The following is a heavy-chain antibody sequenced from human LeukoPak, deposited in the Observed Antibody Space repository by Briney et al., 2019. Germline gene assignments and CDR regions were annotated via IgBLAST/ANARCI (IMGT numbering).Heavy chain of an antibody. D-gene: IGHD2-15*01. V-gene: IGHV3-23*01. Sequence: PGGSLRLSCAASGFTFSSYAMSWVRQAPGKGLEWVSAISGSGGSTYYADSVKGRFTISRDNSKNTLYLQMNSLRAEDTSVYYCAKCSGGNNNQNYWGQGTLVTVSS. CDR3: AKCSGGNNNQNY. J-gene: IGHJ4*02. CDR1: GFTFSSYA. CDR2: ISGSGGST.